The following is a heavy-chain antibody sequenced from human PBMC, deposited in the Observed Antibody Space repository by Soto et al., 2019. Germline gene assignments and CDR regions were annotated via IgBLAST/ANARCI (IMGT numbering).Heavy chain of an antibody. CDR3: AKGALAAAGTAD. J-gene: IGHJ4*02. Sequence: GGSLRLSCAASGFTFSSYGMHWVRQAPGKGLEWVAVISYDGSNKYYADSVKGRFTISRDNSKNTLYLQMNSLRAEDTAVYYCAKGALAAAGTADWGQGTLVTVSS. V-gene: IGHV3-30*18. CDR1: GFTFSSYG. CDR2: ISYDGSNK. D-gene: IGHD6-13*01.